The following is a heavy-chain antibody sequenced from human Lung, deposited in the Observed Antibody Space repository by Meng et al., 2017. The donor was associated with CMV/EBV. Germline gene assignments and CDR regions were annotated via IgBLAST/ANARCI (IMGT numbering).Heavy chain of an antibody. CDR1: AFTFSNYG. CDR3: AKDWSRYCTSTSCYKPLFDP. J-gene: IGHJ5*02. Sequence: GEXXRISCAASAFTFSNYGMSWVRRAPGRGLEWVSGISAGGGSTYYADSVKGRFTVSRDNSKNTLYLQMNSLRAEDTAVYYCAKDWSRYCTSTSCYKPLFDPXGQGXLVTVSS. D-gene: IGHD2-2*01. V-gene: IGHV3-23*01. CDR2: ISAGGGST.